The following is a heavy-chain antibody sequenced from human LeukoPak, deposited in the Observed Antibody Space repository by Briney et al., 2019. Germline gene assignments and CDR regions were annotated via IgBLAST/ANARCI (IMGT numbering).Heavy chain of an antibody. V-gene: IGHV4-39*07. CDR2: MYYSGST. Sequence: KSSETLSLTCSVSGGSITSTSYSWGWIRQPPGKGLEWLGSMYYSGSTYYSPSLKSRVTISLDTSKNQFSLQLSSVTAADTAVYYCARVLGGRNFGYWFDRWGQGTLVTVSS. CDR3: ARVLGGRNFGYWFDR. D-gene: IGHD1-14*01. CDR1: GGSITSTSYS. J-gene: IGHJ5*02.